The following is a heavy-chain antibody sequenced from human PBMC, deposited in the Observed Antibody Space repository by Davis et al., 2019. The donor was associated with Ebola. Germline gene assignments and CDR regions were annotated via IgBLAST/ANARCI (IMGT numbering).Heavy chain of an antibody. V-gene: IGHV4-59*01. CDR1: GGSISNYY. J-gene: IGHJ4*02. CDR3: AGEGPDAGGGY. CDR2: ISYSGNT. Sequence: SETLSLTCSVSGGSISNYYWSWIRQPPGKGLEWIGYISYSGNTNYNPSLKSRVTISIDSSQNQFSLKLSSVTAADTAVYYCAGEGPDAGGGYWGQGTLVTVSS. D-gene: IGHD3-16*01.